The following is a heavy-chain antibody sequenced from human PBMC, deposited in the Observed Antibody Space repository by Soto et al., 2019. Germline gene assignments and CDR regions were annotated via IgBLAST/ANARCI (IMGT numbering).Heavy chain of an antibody. Sequence: EVQLLESGGGLVQPGGSLRLSYTASGITFSDHAMTWVRQAPGKGLEWLSGISGGGSGAYYADSVKGRFTVSRANSNNTLFLQMDSLRVEDTAVYYCAIDLWWYTHWGQGTLVTVSS. CDR3: AIDLWWYTH. J-gene: IGHJ4*02. D-gene: IGHD2-15*01. CDR1: GITFSDHA. CDR2: ISGGGSGA. V-gene: IGHV3-23*01.